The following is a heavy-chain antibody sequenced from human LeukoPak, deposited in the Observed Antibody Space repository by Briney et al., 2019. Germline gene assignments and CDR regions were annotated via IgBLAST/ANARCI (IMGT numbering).Heavy chain of an antibody. J-gene: IGHJ3*02. V-gene: IGHV1-69*05. CDR2: IIPIFGTA. CDR3: ARARGGYCSSTSCYRVKGAFDI. CDR1: GGTFISYA. D-gene: IGHD2-2*02. Sequence: SVTVSCKASGGTFISYAISWVRQAPGQGGEWVGGIIPIFGTASYAQKFQGRVTITTDESTSTAYMELSSLRSEGTAVYYCARARGGYCSSTSCYRVKGAFDIWGQGTMVTVSS.